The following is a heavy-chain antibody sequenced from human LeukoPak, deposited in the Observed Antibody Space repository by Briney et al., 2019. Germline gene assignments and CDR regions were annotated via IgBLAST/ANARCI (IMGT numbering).Heavy chain of an antibody. Sequence: GGSLRLSCAASGFTFSSYWMSWVRQAPGKGLEWVANIKQDGSEKYYVDSVKGRFTISRDNAKNSLYLQMNSLRAEDTAVYYCARAPMWIQLWFFWDYWGQGTLVTVSS. CDR3: ARAPMWIQLWFFWDY. J-gene: IGHJ4*02. CDR2: IKQDGSEK. V-gene: IGHV3-7*01. D-gene: IGHD5-18*01. CDR1: GFTFSSYW.